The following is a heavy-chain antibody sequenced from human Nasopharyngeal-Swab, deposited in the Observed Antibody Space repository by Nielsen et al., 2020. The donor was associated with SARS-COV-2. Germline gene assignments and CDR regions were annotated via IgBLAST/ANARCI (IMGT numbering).Heavy chain of an antibody. CDR3: TSERVVAATAGT. V-gene: IGHV3-73*01. CDR2: IRSKANSYAT. Sequence: GGSLRLSCAASGFTFSSYAMSWVRQASGKGLEWVGRIRSKANSYATAYAASVKGRFTISRDDSKNTAYLQMNSLKTEDTAVYYCTSERVVAATAGTWGQGTLVTVSS. CDR1: GFTFSSYA. D-gene: IGHD2-15*01. J-gene: IGHJ5*02.